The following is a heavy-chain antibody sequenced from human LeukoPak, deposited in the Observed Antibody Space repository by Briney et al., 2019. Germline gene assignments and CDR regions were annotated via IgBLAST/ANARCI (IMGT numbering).Heavy chain of an antibody. CDR2: ISSDGNNK. D-gene: IGHD6-19*01. CDR3: ANLGYSSIR. Sequence: GGSLRLSCAASGFTFSSYAMHWVRQAPGKGLEWVAVISSDGNNKYYTDSVKGRFTISRDNSKNTLYLQMNSLRAEDTAVYYCANLGYSSIRWGQGTLVTVSS. J-gene: IGHJ4*02. V-gene: IGHV3-30*04. CDR1: GFTFSSYA.